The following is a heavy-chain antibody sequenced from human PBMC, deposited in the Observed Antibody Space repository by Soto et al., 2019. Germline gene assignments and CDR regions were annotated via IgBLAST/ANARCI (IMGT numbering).Heavy chain of an antibody. J-gene: IGHJ6*02. CDR1: GGSFSGYY. D-gene: IGHD3-22*01. CDR3: ARGPYYYDSSGYYARPYYHYYDMDF. CDR2: INHSGST. V-gene: IGHV4-34*01. Sequence: TSETLSLTCAVYGGSFSGYYWSWIRQPPGKGLEWIGEINHSGSTNYNPSLKSRVTISVDTSKNQFSLKLSSVTAADTAVYYCARGPYYYDSSGYYARPYYHYYDMDFWGQGTTVTVSS.